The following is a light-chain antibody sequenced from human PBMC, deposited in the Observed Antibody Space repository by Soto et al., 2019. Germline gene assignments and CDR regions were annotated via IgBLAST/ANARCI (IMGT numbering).Light chain of an antibody. V-gene: IGKV3-15*01. CDR3: QQYNNWPTKT. CDR2: GAS. J-gene: IGKJ1*01. CDR1: QSVSSN. Sequence: EIVMTQSPATLSVSPGERATLSCRASQSVSSNLAWYKQKPGQAPRILIYGASTRTTGIPARFSGSGSGTKFTLTSSSLQSEDFGVYYCQQYNNWPTKTFGQGTKVEIK.